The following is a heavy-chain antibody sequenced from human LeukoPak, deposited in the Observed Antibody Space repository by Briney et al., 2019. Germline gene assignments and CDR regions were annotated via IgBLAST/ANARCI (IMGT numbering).Heavy chain of an antibody. J-gene: IGHJ3*02. V-gene: IGHV4-59*01. Sequence: PSETLSLTCTVSGGSISSYYWSWIRQPPGKGLEWIGYIYYSGSTNYNPSLKSRVTISVDTSKNQFSLKLSSVTAADTAVYYCARNIVSYGHGGNSGRSFDIWGQGTMVTVSS. CDR1: GGSISSYY. D-gene: IGHD4-23*01. CDR2: IYYSGST. CDR3: ARNIVSYGHGGNSGRSFDI.